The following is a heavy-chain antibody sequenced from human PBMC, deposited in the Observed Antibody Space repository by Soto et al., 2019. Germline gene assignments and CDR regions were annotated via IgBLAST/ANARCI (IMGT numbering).Heavy chain of an antibody. J-gene: IGHJ5*02. V-gene: IGHV3-23*01. Sequence: GGSLRLSCAASGFSFSNFAMSWVRQAPGTGLEWVSSISGSGDKTYYLDSVKGRFTISRDNSKNTLYLHMNSLGAEDTAVYFCAKDYASTWYWYFDPWGQGTLVTVS. D-gene: IGHD6-13*01. CDR1: GFSFSNFA. CDR2: ISGSGDKT. CDR3: AKDYASTWYWYFDP.